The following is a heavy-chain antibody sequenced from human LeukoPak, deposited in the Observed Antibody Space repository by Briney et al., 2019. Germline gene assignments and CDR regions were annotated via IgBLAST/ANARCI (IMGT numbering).Heavy chain of an antibody. V-gene: IGHV3-30*18. CDR2: ISYDGSNK. Sequence: GGSLRLSCAASGFTFSSYGIHWVRLAPGRGLEWVALISYDGSNKYYADSVKGRFTISRDNSKNTLYLQMNSLRAEDTAVYYCANENYYGSGSYPDYWGQGTLVTVSS. J-gene: IGHJ4*02. D-gene: IGHD3-10*01. CDR3: ANENYYGSGSYPDY. CDR1: GFTFSSYG.